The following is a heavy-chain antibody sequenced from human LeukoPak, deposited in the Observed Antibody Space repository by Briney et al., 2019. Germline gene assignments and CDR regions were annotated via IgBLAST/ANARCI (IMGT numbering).Heavy chain of an antibody. V-gene: IGHV4-59*01. CDR2: IYYSGYT. CDR1: GGSISSYY. CDR3: ARETSQKGAHYMDV. Sequence: SETLSPTCTVSGGSISSYYWSWIRQPPGKGLEYIGYIYYSGYTNYNPSPKSRVTISVDTSKNQFSLKLSSVTAADTAVHYCARETSQKGAHYMDVWGKGTTVTVSS. J-gene: IGHJ6*03. D-gene: IGHD3-16*01.